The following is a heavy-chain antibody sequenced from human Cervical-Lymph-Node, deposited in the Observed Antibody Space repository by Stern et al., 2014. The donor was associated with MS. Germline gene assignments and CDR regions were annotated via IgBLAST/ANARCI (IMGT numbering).Heavy chain of an antibody. CDR2: IHPSGSA. D-gene: IGHD5-18*01. CDR1: GGSISSGSDY. V-gene: IGHV4-61*02. Sequence: QVQLQESGPGLVKPSQTLSLTCNVSGGSISSGSDYWSWLRQPVGKGLQWIGRIHPSGSAYYTPSLKSRVTISTDTSKNQFSLELPSATAADTAIYYCASGYRIFDYWGQGILVTVSS. J-gene: IGHJ4*02. CDR3: ASGYRIFDY.